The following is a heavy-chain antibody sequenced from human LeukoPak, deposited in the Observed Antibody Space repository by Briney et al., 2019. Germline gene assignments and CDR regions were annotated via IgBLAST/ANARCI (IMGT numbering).Heavy chain of an antibody. CDR3: ARLSLVVGAPDGMDV. V-gene: IGHV3-7*01. CDR1: GFTFSSYW. Sequence: GGSLRLSCAASGFTFSSYWMSLVRQAPGKGLEGVAHIKQDGSEKYYVDSVKGRFTISRDNAKNSLYLQMNSLRAEDAAVYYCARLSLVVGAPDGMDVWGQGTTVTVSS. J-gene: IGHJ6*02. D-gene: IGHD1-26*01. CDR2: IKQDGSEK.